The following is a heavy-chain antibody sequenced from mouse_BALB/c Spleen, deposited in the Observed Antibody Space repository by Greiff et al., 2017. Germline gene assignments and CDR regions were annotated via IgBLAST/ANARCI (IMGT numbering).Heavy chain of an antibody. J-gene: IGHJ2*01. CDR2: IDPETGGT. Sequence: VQLQQSGAELVRPGASVTLSCKASGYTFTDYEMHWVKQTPVHGLEWIGAIDPETGGTAYNQKFKGKATLTADKSSSTAYMELRSLTSEDSAVYYCTRQGDGDYFDYWGQGTTLTVSS. D-gene: IGHD1-1*02. V-gene: IGHV1-15*01. CDR3: TRQGDGDYFDY. CDR1: GYTFTDYE.